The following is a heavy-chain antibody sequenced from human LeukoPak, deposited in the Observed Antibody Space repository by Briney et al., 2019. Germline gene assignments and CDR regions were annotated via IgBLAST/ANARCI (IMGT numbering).Heavy chain of an antibody. CDR2: IYYSGGT. CDR1: GGSISSSSYY. Sequence: SETLSLTCTVSGGSISSSSYYWGWIRQPPGKGLEWIGSIYYSGGTYYNPSLKSRVTISEDTSKNQFSLKLSSVTAADTAVYYCARLYYDSSFDYWGQGTLVTVSS. D-gene: IGHD3-22*01. CDR3: ARLYYDSSFDY. V-gene: IGHV4-39*01. J-gene: IGHJ4*02.